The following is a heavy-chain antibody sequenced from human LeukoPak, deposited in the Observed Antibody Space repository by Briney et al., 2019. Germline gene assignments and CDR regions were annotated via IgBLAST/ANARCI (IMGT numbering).Heavy chain of an antibody. Sequence: GSLRLSCAASGFTFSSYAMSWVRQAPGKGLEWVSAISGSGGSTYYADSVKGRFTISRDNSKNTLYQQMNSLRAEDTAVYYCAKKYGDYGYFDYWGQGTLVTVSS. V-gene: IGHV3-23*01. J-gene: IGHJ4*02. D-gene: IGHD4-17*01. CDR3: AKKYGDYGYFDY. CDR1: GFTFSSYA. CDR2: ISGSGGST.